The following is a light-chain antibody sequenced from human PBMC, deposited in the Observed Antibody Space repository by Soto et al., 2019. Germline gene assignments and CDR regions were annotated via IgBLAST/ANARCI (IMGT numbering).Light chain of an antibody. V-gene: IGLV1-44*01. J-gene: IGLJ3*02. CDR1: SSNIGSNT. Sequence: QSVLTQPPSASGTPGQRVTISCSGSSSNIGSNTVHWYQQLPGTAPKLLIYNNYQRPSGVPDRFSGSKSGTSASLAISGLQSEDEADYYCAAWDDSLSGWVFGGGTKVTVL. CDR2: NNY. CDR3: AAWDDSLSGWV.